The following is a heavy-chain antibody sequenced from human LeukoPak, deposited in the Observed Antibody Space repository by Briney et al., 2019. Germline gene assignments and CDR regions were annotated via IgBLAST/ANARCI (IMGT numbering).Heavy chain of an antibody. CDR1: GFTFSSYG. CDR3: ARELISSGSLDY. D-gene: IGHD3-10*01. V-gene: IGHV3-21*01. Sequence: GGSLRLSCAASGFTFSSYGFNWVRQAPGKGLEWVSSISSGSGYIYYADSVKGRFTISRDNAQNSLYLQMNSLRAEDTAVYYCARELISSGSLDYWGQGTLDTVSS. CDR2: ISSGSGYI. J-gene: IGHJ4*02.